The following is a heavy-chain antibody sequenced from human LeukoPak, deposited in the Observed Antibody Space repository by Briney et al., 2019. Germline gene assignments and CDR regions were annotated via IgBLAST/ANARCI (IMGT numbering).Heavy chain of an antibody. D-gene: IGHD6-19*01. V-gene: IGHV1-18*01. CDR3: AREESGSGWISFDY. J-gene: IGHJ4*02. CDR1: GYTFTSYG. CDR2: ISAYNGNT. Sequence: ASMKVSCKASGYTFTSYGISWVRQAPGQGLEWMGWISAYNGNTNYAQKLQGRVTMTTDTSTSTAYMELRSLRSDDTAVYYCAREESGSGWISFDYWGQGTLVTVSS.